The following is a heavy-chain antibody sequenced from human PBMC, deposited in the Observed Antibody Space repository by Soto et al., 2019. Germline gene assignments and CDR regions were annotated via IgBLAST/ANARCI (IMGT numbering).Heavy chain of an antibody. CDR2: IKQDGSEE. J-gene: IGHJ4*02. V-gene: IGHV3-7*02. D-gene: IGHD6-19*01. CDR1: GFTFSSYW. Sequence: EVQLVESGGGLVQPGGSLRLSCAASGFTFSSYWMNWVRQAPGKGLEWVANIKQDGSEEYYVDSVKGRFTISRDNAKNSLYLQMNSLRAEDTAVYYCVLAGAGTLDYWGQGTLVTVSS. CDR3: VLAGAGTLDY.